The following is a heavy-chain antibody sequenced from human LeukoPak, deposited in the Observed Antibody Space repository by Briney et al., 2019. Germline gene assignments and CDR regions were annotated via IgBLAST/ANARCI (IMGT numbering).Heavy chain of an antibody. CDR3: AKVSRLDCSSTSCPGYYYYYGMDV. CDR2: ISGSGCST. V-gene: IGHV3-23*01. Sequence: GGSLRLSCAASGFTFSSYSMSWVRQAPGKGLEWVSAISGSGCSTYYADSGKGRFTLSRDNSKNTLYLQMNRLRAEDTDVYYCAKVSRLDCSSTSCPGYYYYYGMDVWGQGTTVTVSS. J-gene: IGHJ6*02. CDR1: GFTFSSYS. D-gene: IGHD2-2*01.